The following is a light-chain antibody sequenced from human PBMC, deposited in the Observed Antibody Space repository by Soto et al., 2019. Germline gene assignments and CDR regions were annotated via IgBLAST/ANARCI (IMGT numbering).Light chain of an antibody. J-gene: IGKJ2*01. V-gene: IGKV1-9*01. Sequence: DIQLTQSPSFLSASVGDRVTVTCRASQGISGYLAWYQQKPGKAPKLLIYATSTLQSGVPSRFSGRGSGTEFTLTISSLHPEDFATYYCQQLYSYPVTFGQGTKREIK. CDR2: ATS. CDR3: QQLYSYPVT. CDR1: QGISGY.